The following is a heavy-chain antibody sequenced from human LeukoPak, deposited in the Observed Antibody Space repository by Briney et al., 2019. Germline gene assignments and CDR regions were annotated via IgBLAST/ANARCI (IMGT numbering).Heavy chain of an antibody. CDR3: ARPQGVASVWDFDY. V-gene: IGHV4-34*01. CDR2: IYYSGST. D-gene: IGHD5-12*01. J-gene: IGHJ4*02. Sequence: SETLSLTCAVYGGSFSGYYWSWIRQPPGKGLEWIGSIYYSGSTYYNPSLKSRVTISVDTSKNQFSLKVRSVTAADTAVYYCARPQGVASVWDFDYWGQGTLVTVSS. CDR1: GGSFSGYY.